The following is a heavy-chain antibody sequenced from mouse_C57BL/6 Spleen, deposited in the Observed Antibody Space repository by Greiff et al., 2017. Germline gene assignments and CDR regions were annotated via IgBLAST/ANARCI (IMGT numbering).Heavy chain of an antibody. Sequence: EVKLQESGGGFVQPKGSLKLSCAASGFTFTTYSMHWVRQAPGQGLEWVARIRSTSSNYATYYADSVKDRFTISRADSQSMLSLQMNNLKTNDIASYSCVIDDSYYWIAYWGQGTLVTVSA. D-gene: IGHD2-12*01. CDR3: VIDDSYYWIAY. CDR1: GFTFTTYS. CDR2: IRSTSSNYAT. J-gene: IGHJ3*01. V-gene: IGHV10-3*01.